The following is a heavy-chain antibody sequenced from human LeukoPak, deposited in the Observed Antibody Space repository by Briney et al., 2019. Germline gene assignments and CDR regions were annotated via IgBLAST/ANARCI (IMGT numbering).Heavy chain of an antibody. Sequence: PSETLSLTCTVSGGSISSYFWSWIRQPPGKGLEWIGYISYSGSTNYNPSFKSRVTISVDTSKSQFSLKLSSVTAADTAVYYCARRRWGYHYYFDYWGQGTLVTVSS. CDR1: GGSISSYF. J-gene: IGHJ4*02. CDR2: ISYSGST. V-gene: IGHV4-59*08. D-gene: IGHD2-21*01. CDR3: ARRRWGYHYYFDY.